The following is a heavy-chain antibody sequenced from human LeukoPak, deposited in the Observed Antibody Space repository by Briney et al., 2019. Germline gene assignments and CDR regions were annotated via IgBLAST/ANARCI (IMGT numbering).Heavy chain of an antibody. CDR1: GYTFTSYG. D-gene: IGHD4-17*01. Sequence: ASVKVSCKASGYTFTSYGISWVRQAPGQGLEWMGWISAYNGNTNYAQKLQGRVTMTTDTSTSTAYMELRSLRSDDTAVYYCARDQGVTTVTPLDYWGQGTLVTVSS. V-gene: IGHV1-18*01. CDR2: ISAYNGNT. J-gene: IGHJ4*02. CDR3: ARDQGVTTVTPLDY.